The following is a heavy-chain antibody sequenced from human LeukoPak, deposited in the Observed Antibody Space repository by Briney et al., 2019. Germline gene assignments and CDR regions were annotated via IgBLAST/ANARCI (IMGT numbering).Heavy chain of an antibody. CDR3: PRTVVGTTGWFVP. D-gene: IGHD2-2*01. V-gene: IGHV1-18*01. J-gene: IGHJ5*02. CDR2: ISVYNGNT. CDR1: VYTFPTYV. Sequence: ASVKVSRKCPVYTFPTYVVSGVRQAPGQGLEWMGWISVYNGNTNYAQKFQGRVTMTTDTYTSTAYMELRSLRSDDRAVYYCPRTVVGTTGWFVPWGQGTLVSVSS.